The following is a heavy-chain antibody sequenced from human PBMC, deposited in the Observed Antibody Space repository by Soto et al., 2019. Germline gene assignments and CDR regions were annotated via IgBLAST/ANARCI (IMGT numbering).Heavy chain of an antibody. D-gene: IGHD3-10*01. CDR1: GYAFTTYG. J-gene: IGHJ4*02. Sequence: QVHLVQSGAEVKKPGASVKVSCKGSGYAFTTYGITWVRQAPGQGLEWMGWISAHNGNTNYAQKLQGRVTVTRDTSASTAYLGLRRLRSVVTAVYYCARGRYGEYWGQGALVTVSS. CDR3: ARGRYGEY. V-gene: IGHV1-18*01. CDR2: ISAHNGNT.